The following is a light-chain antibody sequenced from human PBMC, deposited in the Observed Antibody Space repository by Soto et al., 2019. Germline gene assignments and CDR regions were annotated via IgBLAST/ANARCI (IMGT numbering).Light chain of an antibody. J-gene: IGLJ2*01. Sequence: QSALTQPPSASGSPGQSVTISCTGTSSDIGGYNYVSWYQQHPGKAPKLMIYEASKRPSGVPDRFSGSKSGNTASLTVSGLQAEDDADYYCCSYGGSNNVVFGGGTKVTVL. CDR1: SSDIGGYNY. CDR3: CSYGGSNNVV. V-gene: IGLV2-8*01. CDR2: EAS.